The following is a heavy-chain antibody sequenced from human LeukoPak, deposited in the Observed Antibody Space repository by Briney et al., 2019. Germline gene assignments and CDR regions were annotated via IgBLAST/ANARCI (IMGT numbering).Heavy chain of an antibody. CDR1: GFTFSSYS. J-gene: IGHJ3*02. CDR2: ISSSSSYI. Sequence: PGGSLRLSCAASGFTFSSYSMNWVRQAPGKGLEWVSSISSSSSYIYYADSVKGRFTISRDNAKNSLYLEMNSLRAEDTAVYYCARATGDYGEDDAFDIWGQGTMVTASS. V-gene: IGHV3-21*01. D-gene: IGHD4-17*01. CDR3: ARATGDYGEDDAFDI.